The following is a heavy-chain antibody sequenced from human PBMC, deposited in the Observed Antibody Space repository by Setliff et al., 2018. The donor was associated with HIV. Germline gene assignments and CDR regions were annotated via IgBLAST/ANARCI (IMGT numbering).Heavy chain of an antibody. CDR3: ARHVTVVAYFETLAGSFNY. D-gene: IGHD2-21*01. Sequence: PSETLSLTCTVSGGSISSGTYYWGWIRQPPGKGLEYIGTMYYSGSTYYNPSLRSRVTISVDTSKNHLSLRLSSVTAADTAVYYCARHVTVVAYFETLAGSFNYWGQGTLVTVSS. J-gene: IGHJ4*02. V-gene: IGHV4-39*01. CDR2: MYYSGST. CDR1: GGSISSGTYY.